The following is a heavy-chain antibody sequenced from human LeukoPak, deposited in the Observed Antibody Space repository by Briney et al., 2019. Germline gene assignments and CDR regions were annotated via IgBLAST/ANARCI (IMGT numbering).Heavy chain of an antibody. CDR2: IYTSGST. CDR1: GDSISNYY. V-gene: IGHV4-4*07. D-gene: IGHD3-10*01. J-gene: IGHJ4*02. Sequence: SETLSLTCTVSGDSISNYYWSWIRQPAGKGLEWIGRIYTSGSTNYNPSLKSRVTMSVDTSKNQFSLKLSSVTAADTAVYYCAGVSLVRGAPVYYFDYWGQGTLVTVSS. CDR3: AGVSLVRGAPVYYFDY.